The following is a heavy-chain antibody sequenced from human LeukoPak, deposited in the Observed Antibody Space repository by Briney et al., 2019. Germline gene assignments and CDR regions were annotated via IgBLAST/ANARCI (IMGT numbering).Heavy chain of an antibody. Sequence: PGGSLRLSCAASGFTFSSYAMHWVRQAPGKGLEWVAVISYDGTNKYYADSVKGRFTISRDNSKSTLYLQMNSLRAEDTAVNSCAREYCSGGSCYGMDVWGKGTTVTVSS. V-gene: IGHV3-30*04. CDR3: AREYCSGGSCYGMDV. J-gene: IGHJ6*04. CDR1: GFTFSSYA. CDR2: ISYDGTNK. D-gene: IGHD2-15*01.